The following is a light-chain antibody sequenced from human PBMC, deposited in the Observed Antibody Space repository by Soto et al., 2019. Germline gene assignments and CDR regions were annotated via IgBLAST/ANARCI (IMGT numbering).Light chain of an antibody. CDR2: EVS. V-gene: IGLV2-8*01. Sequence: QSALTQPPSASGSRGQSVTISCTGTSSDVGGYNYVSWYQQHPGKAPKLMIYEVSKRPSGVPDRFSGSKSGNTASLTVSGLQAEDEADYYCSSYAGSNKKVFGGGTKLTVL. CDR1: SSDVGGYNY. J-gene: IGLJ2*01. CDR3: SSYAGSNKKV.